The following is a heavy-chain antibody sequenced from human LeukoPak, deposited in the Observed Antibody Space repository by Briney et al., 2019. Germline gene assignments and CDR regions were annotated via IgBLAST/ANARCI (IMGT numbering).Heavy chain of an antibody. CDR3: ARGLPGSGYEYDY. D-gene: IGHD5-12*01. Sequence: ASVKVSCKASGYTFTSYDINWVRQATGQGLERMGWMDPNSGNTGYAQKFQGRVTMTRNTSISTAYMELSSLRSEDTAVYYCARGLPGSGYEYDYWGQGTLVTVSS. V-gene: IGHV1-8*01. J-gene: IGHJ4*02. CDR1: GYTFTSYD. CDR2: MDPNSGNT.